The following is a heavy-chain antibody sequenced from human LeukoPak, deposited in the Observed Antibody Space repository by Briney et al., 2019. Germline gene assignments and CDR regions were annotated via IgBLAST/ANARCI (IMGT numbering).Heavy chain of an antibody. Sequence: SETLSLTCTVSRGSISSYYWSWIRQPPGKGLEWIGYIYYSGSTNYNPSLKSRVTISVDTSKNQFSLKLSSVTAADTAVYYCARYGIAARLGDSYYYGMDVWGQGTTVTVFS. CDR3: ARYGIAARLGDSYYYGMDV. CDR2: IYYSGST. D-gene: IGHD6-6*01. V-gene: IGHV4-59*08. CDR1: RGSISSYY. J-gene: IGHJ6*02.